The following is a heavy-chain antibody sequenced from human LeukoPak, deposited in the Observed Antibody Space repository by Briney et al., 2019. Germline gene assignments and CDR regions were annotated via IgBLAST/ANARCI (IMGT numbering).Heavy chain of an antibody. CDR2: INPNSGGT. J-gene: IGHJ4*02. V-gene: IGHV1-2*02. Sequence: ASVKVSCKASGYTFTAYYMHWVRQAPGQGLEWMGWINPNSGGTKYAQKFQGRVTMTRDTSISTAYMELISLRSDDTAVYYCARAEAIDYRGQGTLVTVSS. CDR3: ARAEAIDY. D-gene: IGHD5-12*01. CDR1: GYTFTAYY.